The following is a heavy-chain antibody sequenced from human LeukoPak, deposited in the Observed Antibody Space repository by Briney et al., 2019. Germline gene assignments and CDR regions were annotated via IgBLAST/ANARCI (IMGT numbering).Heavy chain of an antibody. CDR1: GGSISSYY. J-gene: IGHJ6*03. D-gene: IGHD2-2*01. V-gene: IGHV4-59*08. Sequence: SETLSLTCTVSGGSISSYYWSWIRQPPGKGLEWIGYIYYSGSTNYNPSLKSRVTISVDTSKNQFSLKLSSVTAADTAVYYCARNGVVVPAAIVFMDVWGKGTTVTVSS. CDR3: ARNGVVVPAAIVFMDV. CDR2: IYYSGST.